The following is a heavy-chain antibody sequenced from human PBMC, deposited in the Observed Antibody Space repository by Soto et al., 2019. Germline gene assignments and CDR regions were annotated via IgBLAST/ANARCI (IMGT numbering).Heavy chain of an antibody. J-gene: IGHJ4*02. D-gene: IGHD3-22*01. CDR1: GYTFTSYG. V-gene: IGHV1-18*01. CDR3: ARTRFTIIVDLGGTHGDY. Sequence: QVQLVQSGAEVKKPGASVKVSCKACGYTFTSYGISWVRQAPGQGLEWMGWISAYNGNTNYAQKLQGRVTMTTDTSTSTAYMDLRSLRSDDTAVYYCARTRFTIIVDLGGTHGDYWGQGTLVTVSS. CDR2: ISAYNGNT.